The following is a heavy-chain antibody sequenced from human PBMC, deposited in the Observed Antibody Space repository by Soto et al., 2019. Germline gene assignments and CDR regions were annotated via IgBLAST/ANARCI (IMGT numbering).Heavy chain of an antibody. CDR1: GGSISSYY. Sequence: PSETLSLTCTVSGGSISSYYWSWIRQPPGKGLEWIGYIYYSGSTNYNPSLKSRVTISVDTSKNQFSLKLISVSAADTAVYYCASRGYNYGFWFDPWGQGTLVTVSS. J-gene: IGHJ5*02. V-gene: IGHV4-59*08. CDR3: ASRGYNYGFWFDP. D-gene: IGHD5-18*01. CDR2: IYYSGST.